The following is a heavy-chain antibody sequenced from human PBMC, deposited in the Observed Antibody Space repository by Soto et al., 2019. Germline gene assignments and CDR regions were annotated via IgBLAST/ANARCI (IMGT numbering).Heavy chain of an antibody. Sequence: QVQLVESGGGVVQSGRSLRLSCAASGFTFSTSGMHWIRQAPGKGLEWVAMILHDGGATYYVDSVKGRFTISRDTDKNTLHLQMDSLRPEDTATYYCAKDWGSSGWYNWFDPWGQGTLVTVSS. V-gene: IGHV3-30*18. CDR2: ILHDGGAT. CDR1: GFTFSTSG. D-gene: IGHD6-13*01. CDR3: AKDWGSSGWYNWFDP. J-gene: IGHJ5*02.